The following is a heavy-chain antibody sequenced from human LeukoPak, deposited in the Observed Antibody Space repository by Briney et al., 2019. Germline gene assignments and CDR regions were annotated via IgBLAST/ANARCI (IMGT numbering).Heavy chain of an antibody. CDR2: IYYSGST. Sequence: SETLSLTCTVSGGSISSYYWSWIRQPPGKGLEWIGYIYYSGSTNYNPSLKSRVTISVDTSKSQFSLKLSSVTAADTAVYYCASYYDSSGYADAFDIWGQGTMVTVSS. J-gene: IGHJ3*02. CDR1: GGSISSYY. CDR3: ASYYDSSGYADAFDI. D-gene: IGHD3-22*01. V-gene: IGHV4-59*01.